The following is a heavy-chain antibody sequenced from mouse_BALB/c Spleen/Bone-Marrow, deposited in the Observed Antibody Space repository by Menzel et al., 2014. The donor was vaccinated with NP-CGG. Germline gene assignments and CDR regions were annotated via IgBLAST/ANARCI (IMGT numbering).Heavy chain of an antibody. CDR3: ARDVGYGNYFVY. CDR2: SRNKAKHYTT. D-gene: IGHD2-10*02. CDR1: GFTFSDLY. V-gene: IGHV7-1*02. J-gene: IGHJ3*01. Sequence: EVQLVESGGGLVQPGDSLRLSCATSGFTFSDLYMEWVRQPPGKRLEWIAASRNKAKHYTTEYSASVKGRFIVSRDTSQSILYLQMNALRAEDTAIYYCARDVGYGNYFVYWGQGTLVTVSA.